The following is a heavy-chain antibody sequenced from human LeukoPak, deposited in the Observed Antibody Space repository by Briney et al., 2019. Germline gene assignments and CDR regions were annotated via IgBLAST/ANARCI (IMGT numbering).Heavy chain of an antibody. CDR3: ARDREVYAMPYFDY. J-gene: IGHJ4*02. D-gene: IGHD2-8*01. CDR1: GYTFTGYY. CDR2: INPNSGGT. Sequence: ALVKVSCKASGYTFTGYYMHWVRQAPGQGLEWMGWINPNSGGTNYAQKFQGRVTMTRDTSISTAYMELSRLRSDDTAVYYCARDREVYAMPYFDYWGQGTLVTVSS. V-gene: IGHV1-2*02.